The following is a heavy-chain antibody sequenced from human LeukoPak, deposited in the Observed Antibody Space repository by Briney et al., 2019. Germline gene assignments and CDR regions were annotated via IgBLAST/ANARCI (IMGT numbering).Heavy chain of an antibody. D-gene: IGHD2-21*01. J-gene: IGHJ4*02. CDR2: GHSSGNT. Sequence: SETLSLTCTVSGGSIGNTIYSWAWIRPPPGKGLEWIGSGHSSGNTYYVPSLKSRVTISVDTSRDQFSLDLSSVAAADTAVYFCASLVVGAHDYWGQGTLVTVYS. CDR3: ASLVVGAHDY. CDR1: GGSIGNTIYS. V-gene: IGHV4-39*01.